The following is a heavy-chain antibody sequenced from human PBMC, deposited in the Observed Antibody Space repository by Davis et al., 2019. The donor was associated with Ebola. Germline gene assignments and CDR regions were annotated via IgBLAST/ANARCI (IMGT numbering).Heavy chain of an antibody. Sequence: GGSLRLSCAASGFTFSSYGMHWVRQAPGKGLEWVAFIRYDGSNEYYADSVKGRFTISRDNSRNTLYLQMNSLRAEDTAVYYCAKDRTTVTHYWYFDLWGRSTLVTVSS. CDR3: AKDRTTVTHYWYFDL. V-gene: IGHV3-30*02. D-gene: IGHD4-17*01. CDR2: IRYDGSNE. J-gene: IGHJ2*01. CDR1: GFTFSSYG.